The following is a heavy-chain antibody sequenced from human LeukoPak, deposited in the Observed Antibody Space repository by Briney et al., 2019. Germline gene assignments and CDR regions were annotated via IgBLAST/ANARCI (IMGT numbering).Heavy chain of an antibody. CDR1: GFTFSSYA. J-gene: IGHJ4*02. CDR3: AKDPAPNPYSGYDYHFDY. V-gene: IGHV3-23*01. CDR2: ISGSGGST. Sequence: PGGSLRLSCAASGFTFSSYAMSWVHQAPGKGLEWVSAISGSGGSTYYADSVKGRFTISRDNSKNTLYLQMNSLRAEDTAVYYCAKDPAPNPYSGYDYHFDYWGQGTLVTVSS. D-gene: IGHD5-12*01.